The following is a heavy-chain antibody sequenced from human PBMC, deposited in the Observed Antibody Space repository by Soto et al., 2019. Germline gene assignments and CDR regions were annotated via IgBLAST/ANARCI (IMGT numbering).Heavy chain of an antibody. D-gene: IGHD3-10*01. CDR3: ARSIYGTGGYYSDY. CDR1: GYTFTNYW. J-gene: IGHJ4*02. CDR2: IYPDDADT. V-gene: IGHV5-51*01. Sequence: GLSLKISCKASGYTFTNYWIAWVRQMSGKGLEWVGVIYPDDADTTYGPTFQGQVTISADKSLNTAYLQWSSLEVSDTAMYFCARSIYGTGGYYSDYWGQGTPVTVSS.